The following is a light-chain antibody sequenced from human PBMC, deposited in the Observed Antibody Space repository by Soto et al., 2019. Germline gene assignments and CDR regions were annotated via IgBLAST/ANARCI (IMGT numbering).Light chain of an antibody. CDR2: AAS. V-gene: IGKV1-39*01. Sequence: DLQMTQSPSSLSASVGDRVTISCRASESISTFLSWYQQRPGKAPKLLIYAASSLQSGVPSRFSGSGSGTDFTLTIDSLQPEDFATYYCQQSFTTLTFGGGTKVEI. J-gene: IGKJ4*01. CDR3: QQSFTTLT. CDR1: ESISTF.